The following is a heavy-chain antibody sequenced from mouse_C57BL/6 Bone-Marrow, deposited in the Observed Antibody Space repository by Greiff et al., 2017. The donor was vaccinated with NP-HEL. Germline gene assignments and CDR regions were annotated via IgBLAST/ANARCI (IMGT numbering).Heavy chain of an antibody. CDR2: IYPRSGNT. J-gene: IGHJ4*01. CDR1: GYTFTSYG. Sequence: VQLQQSGAELARPGASVKLSCKASGYTFTSYGISWVKQRTGQGLEWIGEIYPRSGNTYYNEKFKGKATLTADKSSSTAYMELRSLTSEDSAVYFCARVYYSKDYYAMDYWGQGTSVTVSS. CDR3: ARVYYSKDYYAMDY. D-gene: IGHD2-5*01. V-gene: IGHV1-81*01.